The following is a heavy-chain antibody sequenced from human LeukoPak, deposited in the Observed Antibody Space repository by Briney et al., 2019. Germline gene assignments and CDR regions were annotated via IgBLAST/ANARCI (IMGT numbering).Heavy chain of an antibody. CDR1: GFTFSSYA. J-gene: IGHJ2*01. D-gene: IGHD3-22*01. V-gene: IGHV3-23*01. CDR2: ISGSGGST. CDR3: AKWPGGYYDSSGYRSYWYFDL. Sequence: PGGSLRLSCAASGFTFSSYAMSWVRQAPGKGVEWVSAISGSGGSTYYADSVKGRFTISRDNSKNTLYLQMNSLRAEDTAVYYCAKWPGGYYDSSGYRSYWYFDLWGRGTLVTVSS.